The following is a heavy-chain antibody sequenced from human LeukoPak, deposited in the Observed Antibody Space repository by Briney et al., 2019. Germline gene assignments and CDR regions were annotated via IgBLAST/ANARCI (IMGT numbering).Heavy chain of an antibody. D-gene: IGHD5-18*01. V-gene: IGHV1-18*01. CDR2: ISPYNGNT. CDR3: PKEASEGSRFSYGYFHE. J-gene: IGHJ4*02. Sequence: ASVKVSCKASGYTFISYGINWVRQAPGQGLEWMGWISPYNGNTNYPQKFQGRVTMTTDTSTSTTSMELKSLGSDDTAVYYCPKEASEGSRFSYGYFHEWGQGTLVTVSS. CDR1: GYTFISYG.